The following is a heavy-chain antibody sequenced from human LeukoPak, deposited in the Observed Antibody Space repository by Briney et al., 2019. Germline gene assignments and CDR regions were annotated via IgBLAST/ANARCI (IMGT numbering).Heavy chain of an antibody. CDR1: GVSVCSNFVT. V-gene: IGHV6-1*01. CDR3: ARARSGIFEY. D-gene: IGHD6-19*01. CDR2: TYYRSKWSN. Sequence: SQTLSLTCAISGVSVCSNFVTWNWIRQSPSRGLEWLGRTYYRSKWSNDYAVSVKSRITINPDTSKNQFSLQLNSVTPEDMALYYCARARSGIFEYWGQGILVTVSS. J-gene: IGHJ4*02.